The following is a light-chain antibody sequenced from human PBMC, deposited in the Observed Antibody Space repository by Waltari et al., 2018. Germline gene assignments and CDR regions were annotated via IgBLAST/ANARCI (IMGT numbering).Light chain of an antibody. Sequence: DIQMTQSPSPLSASVGNNVTITCQANHDISDYLNWYQQKPGKAPNLLISDASHLEAGVPSRFSGSGYGTDFTFTISSLQPEDFATYYCQQHDNPPFTFGQGTKLEIK. CDR2: DAS. CDR1: HDISDY. CDR3: QQHDNPPFT. J-gene: IGKJ2*01. V-gene: IGKV1-33*01.